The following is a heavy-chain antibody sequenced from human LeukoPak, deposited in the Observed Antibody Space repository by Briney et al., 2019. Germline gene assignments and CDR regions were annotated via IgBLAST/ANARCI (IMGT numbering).Heavy chain of an antibody. CDR3: ARGIKRSYIAVAATYYFDY. J-gene: IGHJ4*02. CDR2: ISAYNGNT. V-gene: IGHV1-18*01. CDR1: GYTFTSYG. D-gene: IGHD6-19*01. Sequence: ASVKVSCKASGYTFTSYGISWVRQAPGQGLEWMGWISAYNGNTNYAQKLQGRVTMTTDTSTSTAYMELRSLRSDDTAVYYCARGIKRSYIAVAATYYFDYWGQGTLVTVSS.